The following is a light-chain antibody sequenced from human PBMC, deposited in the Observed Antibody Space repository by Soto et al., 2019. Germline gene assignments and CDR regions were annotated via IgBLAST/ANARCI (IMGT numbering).Light chain of an antibody. Sequence: DIQMTQSPSSLSASVGDTVTITCRASQDIKNYLAWFQQKPGQAPKSLIFAASSLQSGAPSRFIGSGSGTDFTLTVSGLQAEDVATYFCQQYPSYPLSFGGGTKVEIK. V-gene: IGKV1-16*01. CDR1: QDIKNY. J-gene: IGKJ4*01. CDR2: AAS. CDR3: QQYPSYPLS.